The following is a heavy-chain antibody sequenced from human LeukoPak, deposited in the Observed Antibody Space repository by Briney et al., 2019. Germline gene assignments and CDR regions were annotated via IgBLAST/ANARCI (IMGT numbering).Heavy chain of an antibody. CDR3: ASRGSTNAFDI. J-gene: IGHJ3*02. D-gene: IGHD2-15*01. V-gene: IGHV3-23*01. CDR2: LSGSGGST. CDR1: GFTFSNYA. Sequence: PGGSLRLSCAASGFTFSNYAMNWVRQAPGKGLEWVSTLSGSGGSTYYADSVKGRFTISRDNSKNTLYLQMNSLRAEDTAVYYCASRGSTNAFDIWGQGTMVTVSS.